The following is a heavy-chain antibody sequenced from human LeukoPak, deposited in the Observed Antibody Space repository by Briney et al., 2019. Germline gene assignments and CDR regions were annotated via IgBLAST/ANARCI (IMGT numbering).Heavy chain of an antibody. Sequence: GGSLRLSCAASGFTFSSYAMHWVRQAPGKGLEWVAVISYDGSNKYYADSVKGRFTISRDNSKNTLYLQMNSLRAEDTAVYYCARGLYGPTYYYDSSGYSTTFDYWGQGTLVTVSS. V-gene: IGHV3-30-3*01. J-gene: IGHJ4*02. CDR1: GFTFSSYA. CDR3: ARGLYGPTYYYDSSGYSTTFDY. CDR2: ISYDGSNK. D-gene: IGHD3-22*01.